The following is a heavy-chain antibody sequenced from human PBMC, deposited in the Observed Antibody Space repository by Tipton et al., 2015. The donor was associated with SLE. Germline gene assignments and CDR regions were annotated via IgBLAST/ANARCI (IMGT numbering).Heavy chain of an antibody. D-gene: IGHD2-2*01. CDR1: DGSVSSGSYY. CDR2: IYYSGST. CDR3: ARGYQLPLGPYYYYYMDV. Sequence: TLSLTCTVSDGSVSSGSYYWSWIRQPPGKGLEWIGYIYYSGSTNYNPSLKSRATISVDTSKNQFSLKLSSVTAADTAVYYCARGYQLPLGPYYYYYMDVWGKGTTVTVSS. V-gene: IGHV4-61*01. J-gene: IGHJ6*03.